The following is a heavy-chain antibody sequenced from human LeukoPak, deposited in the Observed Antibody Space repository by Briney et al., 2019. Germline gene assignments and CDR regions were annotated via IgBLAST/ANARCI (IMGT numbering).Heavy chain of an antibody. V-gene: IGHV4-4*07. Sequence: SETLSLTCTVSGGSISSYYWSWIRQPAGKGLEWIGRIYTSGSTNYNPSLKSRVTVSVDTSKNQFSLKLSSVTAADTAVYYCASLSRRYYYYYYGMDAWGQGTTVTVSS. D-gene: IGHD2-2*01. J-gene: IGHJ6*02. CDR1: GGSISSYY. CDR2: IYTSGST. CDR3: ASLSRRYYYYYYGMDA.